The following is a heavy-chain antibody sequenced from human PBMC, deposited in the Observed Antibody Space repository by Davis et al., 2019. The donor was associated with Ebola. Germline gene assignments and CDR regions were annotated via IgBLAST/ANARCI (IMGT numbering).Heavy chain of an antibody. Sequence: GGSLRLSCAASGFTFSSYSMNWVRQAPGKGLEWVSYISISSSSIYYADSVKGRFTISRDNAKNSLYLQMRSLRAEETAVYYCASFLGIGGYFDFWGQGTLVTVSS. D-gene: IGHD7-27*01. CDR3: ASFLGIGGYFDF. CDR1: GFTFSSYS. V-gene: IGHV3-48*04. J-gene: IGHJ4*02. CDR2: ISISSSSI.